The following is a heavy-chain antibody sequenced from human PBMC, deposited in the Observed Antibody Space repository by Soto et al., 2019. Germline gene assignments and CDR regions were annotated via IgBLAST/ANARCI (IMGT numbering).Heavy chain of an antibody. CDR2: IYYSGTT. Sequence: QVQLQESGPGLVKPSDTLSLTCAVSGYSISSSNWWGWIRQPPGKGLEWIGYIYYSGTTYYNPSLKSLVTMSVDTSKKQFALKLTSVTAVDTAVYSCARMEIQGTIDYWGQGTLVTVSS. CDR3: ARMEIQGTIDY. J-gene: IGHJ4*02. CDR1: GYSISSSNW. V-gene: IGHV4-28*01. D-gene: IGHD2-8*01.